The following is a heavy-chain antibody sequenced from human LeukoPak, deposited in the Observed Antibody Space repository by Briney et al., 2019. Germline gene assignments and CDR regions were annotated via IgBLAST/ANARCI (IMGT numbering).Heavy chain of an antibody. CDR2: IHYRGST. J-gene: IGHJ2*01. D-gene: IGHD3-22*01. Sequence: KPSETLSLTCTVSGGPISSYHWNWIRQPPGKGLEWIGYIHYRGSTVYNPALKSRVTISVDTSKHQLSLKLGSVTAADTAVYYCARQGPGGYYDSSGYYVLYWYFDLWGRGTLVTVSS. V-gene: IGHV4-59*08. CDR3: ARQGPGGYYDSSGYYVLYWYFDL. CDR1: GGPISSYH.